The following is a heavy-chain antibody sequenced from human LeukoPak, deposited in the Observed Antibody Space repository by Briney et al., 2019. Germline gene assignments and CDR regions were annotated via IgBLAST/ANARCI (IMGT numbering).Heavy chain of an antibody. CDR3: ARQSGYYYPFKY. D-gene: IGHD3-22*01. J-gene: IGHJ4*02. CDR2: IYYSGST. CDR1: GGSISSSGYY. Sequence: SETLSFTCTVSGGSISSSGYYWGWIRQPPGKGLEWIGSIYYSGSTYYNPSLNSRVTISVDTSKNQFSLKLSSVTAADTAVYYCARQSGYYYPFKYWGQGTLVTVSS. V-gene: IGHV4-39*01.